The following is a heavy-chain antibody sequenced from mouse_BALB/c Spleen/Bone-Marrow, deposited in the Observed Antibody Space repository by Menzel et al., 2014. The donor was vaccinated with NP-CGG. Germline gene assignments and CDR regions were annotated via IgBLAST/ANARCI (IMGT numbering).Heavy chain of an antibody. V-gene: IGHV1S130*01. CDR3: ARHHRYAYYFDY. D-gene: IGHD2-14*01. Sequence: QAQLKDSGSVLVRPGASVKLSCKASGYTFTSSWMHWAKQRPGQGLEWIGEIHPNSGNTNYNEKFKGKATLTVDTSSSTAYVDISSLTSEDSAVYYCARHHRYAYYFDYLGEAATPTVSS. J-gene: IGHJ2*01. CDR1: GYTFTSSW. CDR2: IHPNSGNT.